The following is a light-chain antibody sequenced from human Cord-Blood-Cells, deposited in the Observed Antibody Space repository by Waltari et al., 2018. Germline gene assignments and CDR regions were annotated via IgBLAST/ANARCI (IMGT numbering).Light chain of an antibody. CDR3: SSYAGSNNVV. V-gene: IGLV2-8*01. Sequence: QSALTQPRSASGSPGQSVPISCTRPCSDVGCYHYVSWYQQHPGKAPKLMIYGASTRPSGFPDRFSGSKSGNAASLTVSGLQAEDEADYYCSSYAGSNNVVFGGGTKLTVL. J-gene: IGLJ2*01. CDR2: GAS. CDR1: CSDVGCYHY.